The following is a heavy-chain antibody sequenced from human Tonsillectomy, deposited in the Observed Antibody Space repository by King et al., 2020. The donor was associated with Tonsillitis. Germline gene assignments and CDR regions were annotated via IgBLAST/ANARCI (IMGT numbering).Heavy chain of an antibody. CDR2: IDPSDSYT. CDR1: GYTFSTHW. D-gene: IGHD2-15*01. Sequence: QLVQSGVEVKKPGESLRISCKGSGYTFSTHWISWVRQTPGKGLEWMGRIDPSDSYTTYSPSFQGHVSISADKSISTAYLQWSSLKASDTAMYYCARGYCSGVSCHYYYALDVWGQGTTVTVSS. V-gene: IGHV5-10-1*01. J-gene: IGHJ6*02. CDR3: ARGYCSGVSCHYYYALDV.